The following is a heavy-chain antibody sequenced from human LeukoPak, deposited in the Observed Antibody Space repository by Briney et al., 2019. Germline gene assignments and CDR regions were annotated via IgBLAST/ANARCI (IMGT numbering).Heavy chain of an antibody. D-gene: IGHD3-10*01. J-gene: IGHJ4*02. Sequence: GGSLRLSCAASGFTFSSHAMSWVRQAPGKGLEWVSAISGSGGSTYYADSVKGRFTISRDNSKNTLYLQMNSLRAEDTAVYYCAKADYGSGSPSDYWGQGTLVTVSS. CDR3: AKADYGSGSPSDY. V-gene: IGHV3-23*01. CDR2: ISGSGGST. CDR1: GFTFSSHA.